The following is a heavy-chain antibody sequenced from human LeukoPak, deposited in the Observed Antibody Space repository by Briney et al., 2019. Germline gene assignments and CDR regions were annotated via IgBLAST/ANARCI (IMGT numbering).Heavy chain of an antibody. J-gene: IGHJ4*02. D-gene: IGHD3-10*01. CDR2: LYCRGGA. V-gene: IGHV4-39*01. CDR1: GGSISSSSYY. CDR3: ASYGSEQL. Sequence: SETLSLTCTVSGGSISSSSYYWGWIRQPPGKGLEWLGSLYCRGGAFHNLSLKSRVNISVDTSKNQFSLKLSSVTAAHTAVYYCASYGSEQLWGQGTLDSVPS.